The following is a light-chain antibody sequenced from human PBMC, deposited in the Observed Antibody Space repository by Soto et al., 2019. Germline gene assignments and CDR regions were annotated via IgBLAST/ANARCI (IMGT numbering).Light chain of an antibody. Sequence: SALTQPAFVSGAPGQSIHISCPGNNKEIGDSNYVSWYQQHPGKAPKLVIYDVSNRPSGVSNRFSGSKSANTASLTISGLQAEDEADYYCSSFRSSSTSYVFGTGTKVTVL. CDR3: SSFRSSSTSYV. J-gene: IGLJ1*01. V-gene: IGLV2-14*03. CDR1: NKEIGDSNY. CDR2: DVS.